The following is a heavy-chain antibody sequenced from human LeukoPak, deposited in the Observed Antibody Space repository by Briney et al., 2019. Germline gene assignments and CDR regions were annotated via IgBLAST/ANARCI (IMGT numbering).Heavy chain of an antibody. CDR1: GGSISSYY. J-gene: IGHJ4*02. CDR3: ARARYSSSPFDY. CDR2: IYDSGST. D-gene: IGHD6-6*01. Sequence: SETLSLTRTVSGGSISSYYWSWIRQPPGKGLEWIGYIYDSGSTNYKPSLKSRVTISVDTSKNQFSLKLSSVTAADTALYYCARARYSSSPFDYWGQGTLVTVSS. V-gene: IGHV4-59*01.